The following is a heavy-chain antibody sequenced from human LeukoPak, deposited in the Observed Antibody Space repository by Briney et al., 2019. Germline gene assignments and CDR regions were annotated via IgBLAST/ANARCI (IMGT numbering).Heavy chain of an antibody. CDR2: IDNSGAGT. CDR3: ASEGTVITYNFDY. J-gene: IGHJ4*02. V-gene: IGHV3-23*01. CDR1: GFTFNNYA. D-gene: IGHD4-17*01. Sequence: GGSLRLSCAASGFTFNNYAMSWVRQAPGKGLEWVSTIDNSGAGTYYADSVKGRFTISRDSSKSTVFLQMNRLRVEDTAVYYCASEGTVITYNFDYWGQGTLVTVSS.